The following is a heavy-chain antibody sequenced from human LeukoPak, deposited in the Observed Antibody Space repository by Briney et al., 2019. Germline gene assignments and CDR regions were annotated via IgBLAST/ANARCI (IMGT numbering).Heavy chain of an antibody. V-gene: IGHV3-30*03. CDR1: GFTFSSYG. J-gene: IGHJ6*02. Sequence: GGSLRLSCAASGFTFSSYGMPWVRQAPGKGLEWVAVISYDGSNKYYADSVKGRFTISRDNSKNTLYLQMNSLRTEDMAVYYCAGSGISVSWMGMDVWGQGTTVTVSS. D-gene: IGHD1-14*01. CDR3: AGSGISVSWMGMDV. CDR2: ISYDGSNK.